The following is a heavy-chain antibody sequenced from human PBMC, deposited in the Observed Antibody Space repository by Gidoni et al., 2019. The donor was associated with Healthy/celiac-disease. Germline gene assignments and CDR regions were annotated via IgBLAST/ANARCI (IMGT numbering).Heavy chain of an antibody. CDR3: ARDPHRYDFWSGYPTRGWFDP. CDR1: GYTFTSYD. J-gene: IGHJ5*02. D-gene: IGHD3-3*01. Sequence: QVQLVQSGAEVKKPGASVNVSCKASGYTFTSYDINWVRQSTGQGLEWMGWMNPNSGNTGYAQKFQGRVTMTRNTSISTAYMELSSLRSEDTAVYYCARDPHRYDFWSGYPTRGWFDPWGQGTLVTVSS. V-gene: IGHV1-8*01. CDR2: MNPNSGNT.